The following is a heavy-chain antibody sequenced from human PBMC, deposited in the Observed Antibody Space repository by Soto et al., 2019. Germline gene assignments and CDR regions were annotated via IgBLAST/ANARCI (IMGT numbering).Heavy chain of an antibody. D-gene: IGHD3-16*01. CDR1: GFTFSSYG. CDR2: ISSSSSYI. CDR3: GGSRDGYSNFDY. Sequence: EVQLVESGGGLVKPGGSLRLSCAASGFTFSSYGMNWVRQAPGKGLEWVSSISSSSSYIYYADSVKGRFTISRDNAKNSLYLQMNSLRAEDTAVYYCGGSRDGYSNFDYWGQGTLVTVSS. J-gene: IGHJ4*02. V-gene: IGHV3-21*01.